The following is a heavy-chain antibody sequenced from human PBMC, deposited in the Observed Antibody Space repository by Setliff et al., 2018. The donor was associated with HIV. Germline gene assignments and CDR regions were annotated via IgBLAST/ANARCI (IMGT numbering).Heavy chain of an antibody. Sequence: PSETLSLTCGVYGGSLSDYYWNWIRQPPGKGLEWIAEINHSGSTNYNPSLKSRATIAVDTSQNQLSLKLSSVTAADPAMYYCARARGSVAYINTFDSWGQGTLVTGSS. CDR3: ARARGSVAYINTFDS. V-gene: IGHV4-34*01. CDR2: INHSGST. CDR1: GGSLSDYY. D-gene: IGHD3-16*01. J-gene: IGHJ4*02.